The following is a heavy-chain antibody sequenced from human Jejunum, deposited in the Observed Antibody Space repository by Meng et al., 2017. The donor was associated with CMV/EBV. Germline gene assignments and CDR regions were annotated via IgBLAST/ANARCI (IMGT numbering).Heavy chain of an antibody. CDR1: GFTFTEHE. CDR2: ISHSGTTK. J-gene: IGHJ5*02. Sequence: GFTFTEHEMNWVRQAPGRGLEWVSYISHSGTTKNYADSVRGRFTISRDNAKNSVYLQMNSLRAEDTAVYYCARAIDYGDPNWFDPWGQGTLVTVSS. CDR3: ARAIDYGDPNWFDP. V-gene: IGHV3-48*03. D-gene: IGHD4-17*01.